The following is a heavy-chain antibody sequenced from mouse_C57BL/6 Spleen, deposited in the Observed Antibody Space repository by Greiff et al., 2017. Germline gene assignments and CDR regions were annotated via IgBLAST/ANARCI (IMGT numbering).Heavy chain of an antibody. D-gene: IGHD2-3*01. V-gene: IGHV5-9-1*02. CDR2: ISSGGDYI. CDR1: GFTFSSYA. CDR3: TRDGGGYYDYFDY. J-gene: IGHJ2*01. Sequence: EVQGVESGAGLVKPGGSLKLSCAASGFTFSSYAMSWVRQTPEKRLEWVAYISSGGDYIYYADTVKGRFTISRDNARNTLYLQMSSLKSEDTAMYYCTRDGGGYYDYFDYWGQGTTLTVSS.